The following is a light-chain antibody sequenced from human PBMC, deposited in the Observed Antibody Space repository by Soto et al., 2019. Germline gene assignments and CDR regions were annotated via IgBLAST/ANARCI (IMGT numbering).Light chain of an antibody. CDR1: QGIRND. V-gene: IGKV1-17*01. CDR3: QQYNSYTWT. CDR2: AAS. Sequence: DIQMTQSRSARSASVVDRFTFTCRASQGIRNDLGWYQQKPGKAPKLLIYAASSLQSGVPSRFSGRGSGTDFTLTISSLQPEDFATYYCQQYNSYTWTFGQGTKVDIK. J-gene: IGKJ1*01.